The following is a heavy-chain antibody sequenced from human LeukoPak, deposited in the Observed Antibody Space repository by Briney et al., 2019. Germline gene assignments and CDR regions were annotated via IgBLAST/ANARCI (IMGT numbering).Heavy chain of an antibody. V-gene: IGHV3-33*01. D-gene: IGHD6-19*01. Sequence: GGSLRLSCAASGFTFSSYAMHWVRQAPGKGLEWVAVIWYDGSNKYYADSVKGRFTISRDHSKNTLYLQMKSLRAEETAVYYCARELEIAVAGTLGYWGQGTLVTVSS. J-gene: IGHJ4*02. CDR2: IWYDGSNK. CDR3: ARELEIAVAGTLGY. CDR1: GFTFSSYA.